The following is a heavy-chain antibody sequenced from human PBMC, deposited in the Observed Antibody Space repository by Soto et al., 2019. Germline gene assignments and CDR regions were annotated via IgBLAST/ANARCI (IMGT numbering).Heavy chain of an antibody. J-gene: IGHJ6*02. V-gene: IGHV3-7*01. CDR2: IKQGGNEK. CDR3: VGALNYEVPYYYYGMDV. CDR1: GFSFVTYL. Sequence: RWSLILSCAASGFSFVTYLMRWFRQPPGKGVEWVANIKQGGNEKFYVDSVKGRFTISRDNDKKSLYLQMDSLRVEDTAVYYCVGALNYEVPYYYYGMDVWGQGTTVTGSS. D-gene: IGHD3-16*01.